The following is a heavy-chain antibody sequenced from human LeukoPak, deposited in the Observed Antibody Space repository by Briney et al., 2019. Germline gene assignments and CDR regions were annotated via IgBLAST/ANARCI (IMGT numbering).Heavy chain of an antibody. CDR1: GFTFSSYG. D-gene: IGHD6-6*01. J-gene: IGHJ3*02. V-gene: IGHV3-33*06. CDR3: AKDGLSSIAARDAFDI. Sequence: AGGSLRLSCAASGFTFSSYGMHWVRQAPGKGLEWVAVIWYDGSNKYYAGSVKGRFTISRDNSKNTLYLQMNSLRAEDTAVYYCAKDGLSSIAARDAFDIWGQGTMVTVSS. CDR2: IWYDGSNK.